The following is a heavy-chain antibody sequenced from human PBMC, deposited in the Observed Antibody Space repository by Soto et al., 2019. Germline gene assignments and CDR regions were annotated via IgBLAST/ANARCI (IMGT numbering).Heavy chain of an antibody. J-gene: IGHJ4*02. Sequence: PSETLSLTCTVSGGFISSYYWSWIRQPPGKGLEWIGYIYCSGSTNYNPSLKSRVTISVDTSKNQFSLKLSSVTAADTAVYYCASTSMVRGVVFDYWGQGTLVTVSS. V-gene: IGHV4-59*01. CDR3: ASTSMVRGVVFDY. CDR2: IYCSGST. D-gene: IGHD3-10*01. CDR1: GGFISSYY.